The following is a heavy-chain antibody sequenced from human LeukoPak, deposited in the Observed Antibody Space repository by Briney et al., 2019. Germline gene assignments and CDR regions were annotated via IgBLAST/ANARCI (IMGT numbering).Heavy chain of an antibody. Sequence: GGSLRLSCAASGFTFSSYAMTWVRQAPGKGLEWVSVISGSGGSTYYADSVKGRFTISRDNSKNTVYLQMNSLRAEDTAVYYCAKDKGALIAAAGILDYWGLGTLVTVSS. V-gene: IGHV3-23*01. D-gene: IGHD6-13*01. CDR2: ISGSGGST. CDR3: AKDKGALIAAAGILDY. CDR1: GFTFSSYA. J-gene: IGHJ4*02.